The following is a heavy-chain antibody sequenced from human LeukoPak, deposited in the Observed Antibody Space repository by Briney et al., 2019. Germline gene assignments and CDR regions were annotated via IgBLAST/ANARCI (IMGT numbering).Heavy chain of an antibody. D-gene: IGHD3-10*01. CDR2: ISPSGGST. CDR1: GYTFTSNY. V-gene: IGHV1-46*01. CDR3: ARVFRGSGSYLSVGWFDP. J-gene: IGHJ5*02. Sequence: ASVKVSCKAFGYTFTSNYMHWVRQAPGQGPEWMGVISPSGGSTTYAQKFQGRVTLTRDMSTSTDYLELSSLRAEDTALYYCARVFRGSGSYLSVGWFDPWGQGTLVTVSS.